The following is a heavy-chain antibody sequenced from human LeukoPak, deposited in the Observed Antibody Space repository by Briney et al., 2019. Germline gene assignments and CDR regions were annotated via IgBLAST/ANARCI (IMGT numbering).Heavy chain of an antibody. V-gene: IGHV1-18*01. CDR3: ARGSRLVGATARDY. Sequence: ASVTVSCKASGYTFANYGISWVRQAPGQGLEWMGWISVYSGNTNYAQKFQGRVTMTTDTSTTTAYMELRSLISDDTAVYFCARGSRLVGATARDYWGQGTLVTVSS. J-gene: IGHJ4*02. D-gene: IGHD1-26*01. CDR2: ISVYSGNT. CDR1: GYTFANYG.